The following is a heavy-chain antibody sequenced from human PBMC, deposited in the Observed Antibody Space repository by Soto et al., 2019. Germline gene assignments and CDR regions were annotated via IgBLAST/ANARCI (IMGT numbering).Heavy chain of an antibody. CDR1: GYTFTSYG. D-gene: IGHD4-17*01. J-gene: IGHJ4*02. CDR3: ARRELTTVMVFGLGY. Sequence: GASVKVSCKASGYTFTSYGISWGRQAPGQGLEWMGWISAYNGNTNYAQKLQGRVTMTTDTSTSTAYMELRSLRSDDTAVYYCARRELTTVMVFGLGYWGQGTLVTVSS. CDR2: ISAYNGNT. V-gene: IGHV1-18*01.